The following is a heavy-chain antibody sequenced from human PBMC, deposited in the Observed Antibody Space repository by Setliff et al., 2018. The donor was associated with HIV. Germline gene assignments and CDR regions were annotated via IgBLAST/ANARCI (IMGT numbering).Heavy chain of an antibody. CDR3: ATDLGSHALDP. D-gene: IGHD6-13*01. CDR1: GYTFTDYF. CDR2: INPKSGVA. Sequence: ASVKVSCKASGYTFTDYFIHWVRQAPGQGLEWIGRINPKSGVADYLKKFQGRVTMTTDTSTNTAHMELIRPRFDDTAVYYCATDLGSHALDPWGQGTLVTVSS. V-gene: IGHV1-2*06. J-gene: IGHJ5*02.